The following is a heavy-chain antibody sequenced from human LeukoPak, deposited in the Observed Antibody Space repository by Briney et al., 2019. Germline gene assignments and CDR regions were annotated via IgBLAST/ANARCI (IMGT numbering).Heavy chain of an antibody. Sequence: SETLSLTCTVSGGSISSSSYYWGWLRQPPGKGLEWIGSIYYSGSTYYNPSLKSRVTISVDTSKNQFSLKLSSVTAAATAVYYCATLTAERPSYFNWFDPWGQGTLVTVSS. J-gene: IGHJ5*02. CDR2: IYYSGST. V-gene: IGHV4-39*07. CDR1: GGSISSSSYY. CDR3: ATLTAERPSYFNWFDP. D-gene: IGHD1-1*01.